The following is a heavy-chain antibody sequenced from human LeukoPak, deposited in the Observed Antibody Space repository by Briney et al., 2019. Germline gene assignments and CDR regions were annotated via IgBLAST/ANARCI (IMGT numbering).Heavy chain of an antibody. CDR1: GYSISSGYY. D-gene: IGHD3-10*01. J-gene: IGHJ6*04. Sequence: SETLSLTCAVSGYSISSGYYWGWIRQPPGKGLEWIGSMSHIRGTYYNPSLKSRVTISMDTSKNQFSLRLSSVTAADTAVYYCASYYASGVSAYNYYGMDVWGKGTTVTVSS. CDR2: MSHIRGT. CDR3: ASYYASGVSAYNYYGMDV. V-gene: IGHV4-38-2*01.